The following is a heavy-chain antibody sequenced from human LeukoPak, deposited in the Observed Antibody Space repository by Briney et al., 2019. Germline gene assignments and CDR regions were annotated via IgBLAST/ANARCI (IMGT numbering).Heavy chain of an antibody. CDR3: ARGPHYHDSSGYWNY. V-gene: IGHV1-69*05. Sequence: GASVKVSCKASGGTFSSYAISWVRQAPGQGLEWMGGIIPIFGAANYAQKFQGRVTITTDESTSTAYMELSSLRSEDTAVYYCARGPHYHDSSGYWNYWGQGTLVTVSS. CDR1: GGTFSSYA. D-gene: IGHD3-22*01. CDR2: IIPIFGAA. J-gene: IGHJ4*02.